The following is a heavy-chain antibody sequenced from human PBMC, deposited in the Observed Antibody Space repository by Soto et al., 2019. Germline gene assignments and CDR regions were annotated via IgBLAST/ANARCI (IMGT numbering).Heavy chain of an antibody. CDR3: ARERGERWLQFYGMDV. J-gene: IGHJ6*02. CDR1: GYTFTSYY. CDR2: INPSGGST. D-gene: IGHD5-12*01. Sequence: ASVKVSCKASGYTFTSYYMHWVRQAPGQGLEWMGIINPSGGSTSYAQKFKGRVTMTRDTSTSTVYMELSSLRSEDTAVYYCARERGERWLQFYGMDVWGQGTTVTVSS. V-gene: IGHV1-46*01.